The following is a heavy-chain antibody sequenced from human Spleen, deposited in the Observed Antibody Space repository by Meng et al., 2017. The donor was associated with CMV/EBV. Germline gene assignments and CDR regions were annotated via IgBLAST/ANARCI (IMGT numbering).Heavy chain of an antibody. Sequence: GESLKISCAASGFTFSSYAMHWVRQAPGKGLEWVAVISYDGSNKYYADSVKGRFTISRDNSKNTLYLQMNSLRAEDTAVYYCAREVRMAWEFWGQGTLVTVSS. D-gene: IGHD3-10*01. CDR3: AREVRMAWEF. V-gene: IGHV3-30-3*01. CDR2: ISYDGSNK. J-gene: IGHJ4*02. CDR1: GFTFSSYA.